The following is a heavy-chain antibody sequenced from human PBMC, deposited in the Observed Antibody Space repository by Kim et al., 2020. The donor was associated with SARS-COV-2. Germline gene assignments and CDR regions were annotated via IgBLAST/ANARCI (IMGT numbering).Heavy chain of an antibody. D-gene: IGHD6-19*01. V-gene: IGHV1-18*01. J-gene: IGHJ5*02. Sequence: YAQKLQGRVTMTTHTSTSTAYMELRSLRSDDTAVYYCARIVAGTGDWFDPWGQGTLVTVSS. CDR3: ARIVAGTGDWFDP.